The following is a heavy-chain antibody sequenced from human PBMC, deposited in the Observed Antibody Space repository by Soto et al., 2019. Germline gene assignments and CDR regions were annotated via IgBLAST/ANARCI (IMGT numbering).Heavy chain of an antibody. Sequence: QVQLVESGGGVVQPGRSLRLSCAASGFTFSSYGMHWVRQAPGKGLEWVAVISYDGSNKYYADSVKGRFTISRDNSKNTLYLQMNSRRAEDTAGYYCAKDWDIVVVTAIRYGMDVWGQGTTVTVSS. J-gene: IGHJ6*02. V-gene: IGHV3-30*18. CDR3: AKDWDIVVVTAIRYGMDV. D-gene: IGHD2-21*02. CDR2: ISYDGSNK. CDR1: GFTFSSYG.